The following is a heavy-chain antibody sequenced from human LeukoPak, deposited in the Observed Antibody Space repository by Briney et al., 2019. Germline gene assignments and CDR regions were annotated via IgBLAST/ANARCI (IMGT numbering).Heavy chain of an antibody. V-gene: IGHV3-74*01. Sequence: PGGSLRLSCVASGFSLSGYWMHWFRQAPGKGLVWVTRINSDGSSTSYADSVKGRFTVSRDNAKNTLYLQMTSLRADDTAIYYCARGLGPRSGWYGTDYWGQGILVTVSS. J-gene: IGHJ4*02. D-gene: IGHD6-19*01. CDR1: GFSLSGYW. CDR2: INSDGSST. CDR3: ARGLGPRSGWYGTDY.